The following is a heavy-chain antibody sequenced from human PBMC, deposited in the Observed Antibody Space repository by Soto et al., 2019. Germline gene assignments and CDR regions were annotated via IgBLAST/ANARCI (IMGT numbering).Heavy chain of an antibody. Sequence: KASETLSLTCSVSAGSISRYYWGWVRQSPGEGLEWIAHISYTVDASYNPSLKSRVTISLDTSKNQIALSLMSVTAADTAVYYCVGSLMSRAMVSFDYWGQGTLVTVSS. V-gene: IGHV4-59*01. CDR3: VGSLMSRAMVSFDY. D-gene: IGHD5-18*01. CDR2: ISYTVDA. CDR1: AGSISRYY. J-gene: IGHJ4*02.